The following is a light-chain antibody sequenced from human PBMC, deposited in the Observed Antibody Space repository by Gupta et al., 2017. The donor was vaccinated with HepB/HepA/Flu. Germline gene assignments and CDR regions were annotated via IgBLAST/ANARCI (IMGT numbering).Light chain of an antibody. CDR1: SSNIGSNT. J-gene: IGLJ3*02. CDR3: AAWDDSRNGWV. Sequence: TISCSGSSSNIGSNTVIWYQQLPGTAPKLLIYSNNQRPSGVPDRFSGSKSGTSASLAISGLQSEDEADYYCAAWDDSRNGWVFGGGTKLTVL. V-gene: IGLV1-44*01. CDR2: SNN.